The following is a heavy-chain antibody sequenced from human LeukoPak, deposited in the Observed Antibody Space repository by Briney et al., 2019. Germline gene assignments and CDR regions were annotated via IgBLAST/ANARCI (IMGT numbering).Heavy chain of an antibody. J-gene: IGHJ5*02. CDR2: IYPGDSDT. CDR3: ARRWYSGYDLHNWFDP. CDR1: GYSFTSYW. V-gene: IGHV5-51*01. D-gene: IGHD5-12*01. Sequence: PGGSLKISCKGSGYSFTSYWIGWVRQMPGKGLEWMGIIYPGDSDTRYSPSFQGQVTISADKSISTAYLQWSSLKASDTAMYYCARRWYSGYDLHNWFDPWGQGTLVTVSS.